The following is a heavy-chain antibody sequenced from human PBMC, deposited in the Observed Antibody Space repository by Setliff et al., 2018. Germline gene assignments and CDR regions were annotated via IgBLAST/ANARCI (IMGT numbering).Heavy chain of an antibody. CDR1: GYSFTSYW. CDR3: ARDSNYEGAYDY. CDR2: IYAGDSDT. Sequence: KPGESLKISCKGSGYSFTSYWIGWVRQMPGKGLEWMGVIYAGDSDTRYRPSFQGQVTISVDKSISTAYLQWSSLKASDTAMYYCARDSNYEGAYDYWGQGTLVTVSS. D-gene: IGHD4-4*01. J-gene: IGHJ4*02. V-gene: IGHV5-51*01.